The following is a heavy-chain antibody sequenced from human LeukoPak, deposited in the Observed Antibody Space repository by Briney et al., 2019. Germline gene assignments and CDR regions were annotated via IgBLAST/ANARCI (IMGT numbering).Heavy chain of an antibody. CDR1: GSTFSSYW. Sequence: GASPKISCKGSGSTFSSYWIGWGRQLPGKGLEWMGIIYPDDSDTRYSPSFQGQVTISADKSISTAYLQWSSLKASDTAMYYCARLAYCSNDVCYSNYYYSMDVWGKGTTVTVSS. CDR3: ARLAYCSNDVCYSNYYYSMDV. V-gene: IGHV5-51*01. J-gene: IGHJ6*03. D-gene: IGHD2-8*01. CDR2: IYPDDSDT.